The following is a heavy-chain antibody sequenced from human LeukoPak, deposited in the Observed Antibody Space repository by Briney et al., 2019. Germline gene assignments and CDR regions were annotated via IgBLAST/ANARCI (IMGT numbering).Heavy chain of an antibody. CDR2: ISSSSSYI. J-gene: IGHJ6*03. D-gene: IGHD2-2*01. Sequence: GGSLRLSCAASGFTFSSYSMNWVRQAPGKGLEWVSSISSSSSYIYYADSVKGRFTISRDNAKNSLYLQMNSLRAEDTAVYYCARDSDIVVVPAAMPRYYMDVWGKGTTVTISS. CDR3: ARDSDIVVVPAAMPRYYMDV. V-gene: IGHV3-21*01. CDR1: GFTFSSYS.